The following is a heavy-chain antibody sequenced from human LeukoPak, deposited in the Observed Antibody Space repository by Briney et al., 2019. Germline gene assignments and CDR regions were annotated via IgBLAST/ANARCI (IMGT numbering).Heavy chain of an antibody. Sequence: GGSLRLSCAASGFTVSSNYMSWVRPAPGKGLEWVSVIYSGGSTYYADSVKGRFTISRDNSKNTLYLQMNSLRAEDTAVYYCAREKRYYFDYWGQGTLVTVSS. V-gene: IGHV3-66*01. CDR2: IYSGGST. CDR1: GFTVSSNY. J-gene: IGHJ4*02. CDR3: AREKRYYFDY.